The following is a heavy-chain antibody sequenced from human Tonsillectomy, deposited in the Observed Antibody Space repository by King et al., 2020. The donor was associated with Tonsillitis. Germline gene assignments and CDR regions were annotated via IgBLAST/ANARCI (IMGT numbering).Heavy chain of an antibody. J-gene: IGHJ4*02. Sequence: VQLVESGGGVVQPGRSLRLSCAASGFTFSSYAMHWVRQAPGKGLEWVAVISYDGSNKYYADSVKGRFTISRDNSKNTLYLQMNSLRAEDTAVYYCARDLVRVYYDSSGYYGFFYYWGQGNLVTVSS. CDR1: GFTFSSYA. CDR3: ARDLVRVYYDSSGYYGFFYY. V-gene: IGHV3-30-3*01. CDR2: ISYDGSNK. D-gene: IGHD3-22*01.